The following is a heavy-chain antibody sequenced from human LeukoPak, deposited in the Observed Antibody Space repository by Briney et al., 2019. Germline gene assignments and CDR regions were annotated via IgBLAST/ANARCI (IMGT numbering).Heavy chain of an antibody. CDR2: IYYSGST. CDR3: RGYGDYPMRDY. CDR1: GGSISSSSYY. J-gene: IGHJ4*02. D-gene: IGHD4-17*01. Sequence: PSETLSLTCTASGGSISSSSYYWGWIRQPPGKGLEWIGSIYYSGSTYYNPSLKSRVTISVDTSKNQFSLKLSSVTAADTAVYYCRGYGDYPMRDYWGQGTLVTVSS. V-gene: IGHV4-39*01.